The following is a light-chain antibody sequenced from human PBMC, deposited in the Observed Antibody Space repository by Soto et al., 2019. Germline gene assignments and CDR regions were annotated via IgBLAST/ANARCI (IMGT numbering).Light chain of an antibody. J-gene: IGKJ5*01. Sequence: EIVMTQSPATLSVFPWERGTLSCSASQSVSSNLAWYQQKPGQAPRLLMYGAYNRATGIPDRFSGSGSGTEFTLTISRLQSEDFAVYYCQQRSNWPPITGGKGKRLEIK. CDR1: QSVSSN. CDR3: QQRSNWPPIT. V-gene: IGKV3-15*01. CDR2: GAY.